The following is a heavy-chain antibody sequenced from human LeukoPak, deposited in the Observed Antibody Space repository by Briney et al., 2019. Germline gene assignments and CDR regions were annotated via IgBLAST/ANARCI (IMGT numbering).Heavy chain of an antibody. V-gene: IGHV7-4-1*02. J-gene: IGHJ4*02. Sequence: ASVKVSCKSSGYTFTSYAMNWVRLAPGQGLEWMGWINTNTGNPTYAQGFTGRFVFSLDTSVSTAYLQISSLKAEDTAVYYCARGGRGVPAALIDYWGQGTLVTVSS. CDR1: GYTFTSYA. D-gene: IGHD2-2*01. CDR2: INTNTGNP. CDR3: ARGGRGVPAALIDY.